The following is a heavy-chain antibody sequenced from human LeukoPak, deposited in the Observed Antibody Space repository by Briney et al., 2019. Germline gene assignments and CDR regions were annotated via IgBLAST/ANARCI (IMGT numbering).Heavy chain of an antibody. J-gene: IGHJ4*02. Sequence: PGGSLRLSRAASEFTFSNYWMSWVRQAPGKGLERVAHTNTDGSKNYYVDSVKGRFTISRDNAKNSLYLQLNSLRAEDTAVYYCATTVAGYPDDYFDYWGQGTLVTVSS. CDR2: TNTDGSKN. V-gene: IGHV3-7*01. CDR1: EFTFSNYW. CDR3: ATTVAGYPDDYFDY. D-gene: IGHD6-19*01.